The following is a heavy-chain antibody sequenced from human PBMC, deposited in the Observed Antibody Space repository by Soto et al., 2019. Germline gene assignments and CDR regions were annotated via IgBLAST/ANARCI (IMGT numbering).Heavy chain of an antibody. CDR1: GGSISSGDYY. J-gene: IGHJ6*03. D-gene: IGHD2-15*01. CDR3: ARHPPAARNYYYYYYMDV. CDR2: IYSSGST. V-gene: IGHV4-39*01. Sequence: SETLSLTCTVSGGSISSGDYYWNWIRQPPGKGLEWIGYIYSSGSTKYNPSLKSRVTISVDTSKNQFSLKLSSVTAADTAVYYCARHPPAARNYYYYYYMDVCGKGTTVTVSS.